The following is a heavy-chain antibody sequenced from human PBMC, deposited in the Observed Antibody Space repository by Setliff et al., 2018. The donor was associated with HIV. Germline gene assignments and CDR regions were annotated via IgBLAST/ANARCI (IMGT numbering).Heavy chain of an antibody. D-gene: IGHD2-2*02. CDR1: GFTFSDYF. Sequence: PGGSLRLSCEASGFTFSDYFMTWIRQAPGKGLEWISYIGSRGTPVKTADSLKGRFSVSRDNAKNSLYLQMNNLSVEDTAMYFCARTDSYTAMIWPWGRGTLVTVSS. CDR3: ARTDSYTAMIWP. J-gene: IGHJ1*01. CDR2: IGSRGTPV. V-gene: IGHV3-11*01.